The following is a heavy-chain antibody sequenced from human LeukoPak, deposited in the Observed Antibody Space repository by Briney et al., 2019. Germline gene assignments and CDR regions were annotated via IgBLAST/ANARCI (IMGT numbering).Heavy chain of an antibody. CDR2: ISPSGGST. CDR1: GYTFTSNY. J-gene: IGHJ6*03. CDR3: ARVQNYYYYMDV. V-gene: IGHV1-46*01. Sequence: ASVKVSCKAFGYTFTSNYMHWVRQAPGQGPEWMGVISPSGGSTTYAQKFQGRVTMTRDTSTSTAYMELSWLRSDDTAVYYCARVQNYYYYMDVWGKGTTVTVSS.